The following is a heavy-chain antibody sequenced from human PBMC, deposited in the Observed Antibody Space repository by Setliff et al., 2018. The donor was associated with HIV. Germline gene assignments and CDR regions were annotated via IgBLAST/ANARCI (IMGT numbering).Heavy chain of an antibody. J-gene: IGHJ4*02. CDR1: GGSISTYY. D-gene: IGHD1-26*01. V-gene: IGHV4-4*08. CDR3: ARAGRGSGRYVYSFDY. Sequence: SETLSLTCTVSGGSISTYYWNWIRQPPGKGLEWIGYIYSSGSTNYNPSLKSRVTVSVDTSKNQLSLKLSSVTAADTAVYYCARAGRGSGRYVYSFDYWGQGSLVTVSS. CDR2: IYSSGST.